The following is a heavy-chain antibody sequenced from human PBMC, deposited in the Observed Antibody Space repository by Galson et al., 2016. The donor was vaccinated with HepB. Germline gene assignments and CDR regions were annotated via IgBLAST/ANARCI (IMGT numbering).Heavy chain of an antibody. J-gene: IGHJ6*02. Sequence: SLRLSCAASGFTFSSYGMHWVRQAPGKGLEWVAVIWYDGSNKYYTDSVKGRFTISRDNSKNTMYLQMNRLRAEEKAVYYCAKDGWFGERDYYDYGMDFWGQGTTVTVSS. CDR2: IWYDGSNK. V-gene: IGHV3-33*06. CDR1: GFTFSSYG. CDR3: AKDGWFGERDYYDYGMDF. D-gene: IGHD3-10*01.